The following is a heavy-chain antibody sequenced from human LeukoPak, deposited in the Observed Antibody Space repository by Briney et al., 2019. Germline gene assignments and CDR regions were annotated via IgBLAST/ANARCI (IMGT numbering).Heavy chain of an antibody. Sequence: SVKVSCKASGGTFSSYAISWVRQAPGQGLEWMGGIIPIFGTANYAQKFQGRVTITADESTSTAYMELSSLRSEDTAMYYCARGRRYSSGWYDRGNWFDPWGQGTLVTVSS. V-gene: IGHV1-69*13. CDR2: IIPIFGTA. J-gene: IGHJ5*02. D-gene: IGHD6-19*01. CDR3: ARGRRYSSGWYDRGNWFDP. CDR1: GGTFSSYA.